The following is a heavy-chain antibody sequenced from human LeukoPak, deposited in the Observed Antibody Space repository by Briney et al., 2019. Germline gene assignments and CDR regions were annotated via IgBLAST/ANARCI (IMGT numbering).Heavy chain of an antibody. CDR2: IIPILGIA. CDR1: GGTFSSYA. V-gene: IGHV1-69*04. CDR3: ARDSEYSSSGV. D-gene: IGHD6-6*01. Sequence: SVKVSRKASGGTFSSYAISWVRQAPGQGLEWMGRIIPILGIANYAQKFQGRVTITADKSTSTAYMELSSLRSEDTAVYYCARDSEYSSSGVWGQGTLVTVSS. J-gene: IGHJ4*02.